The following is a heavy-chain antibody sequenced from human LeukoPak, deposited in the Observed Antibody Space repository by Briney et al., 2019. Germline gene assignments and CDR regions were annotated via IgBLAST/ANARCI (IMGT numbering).Heavy chain of an antibody. V-gene: IGHV3-66*01. D-gene: IGHD6-13*01. CDR1: GFTVSSNY. Sequence: GGSLRLSCAASGFTVSSNYMSWVRQAPGKGLEWVSVIYSGGSTYYADSVKGRFTISRDNSKNTLYLRMNSLRAEDTAVYYCSRGAAAGHFDYWGQGTLVTVSS. CDR3: SRGAAAGHFDY. J-gene: IGHJ4*02. CDR2: IYSGGST.